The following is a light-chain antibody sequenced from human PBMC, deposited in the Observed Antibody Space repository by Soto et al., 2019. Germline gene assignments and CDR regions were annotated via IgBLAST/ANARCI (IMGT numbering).Light chain of an antibody. J-gene: IGKJ1*01. V-gene: IGKV1-39*01. CDR2: EAS. CDR1: QTSATY. CDR3: QQTYTNPQT. Sequence: DIQMTQSPSSLSASVGDRVTITCRASQTSATYINWYQQKSGSAPRXLIYEASGLQSGVPSLFSGSGAGTHFVLTISNFQPEDSATAFCQQTYTNPQTFGQGTKVDIK.